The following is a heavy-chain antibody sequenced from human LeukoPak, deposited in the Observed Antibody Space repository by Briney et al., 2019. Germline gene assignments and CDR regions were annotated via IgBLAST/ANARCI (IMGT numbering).Heavy chain of an antibody. D-gene: IGHD1-26*01. J-gene: IGHJ3*02. Sequence: SETLSLTCTVSGGSISSYYWGWIRQPPGKGLEWIGSLYYSGSTYYNPSLKSRVTISVDTSKNQFSLKLSSVTAADTAVYYCARDSRSGGYTLGDDAFDIWGQGTMVTVSS. CDR2: LYYSGST. CDR1: GGSISSYY. V-gene: IGHV4-39*07. CDR3: ARDSRSGGYTLGDDAFDI.